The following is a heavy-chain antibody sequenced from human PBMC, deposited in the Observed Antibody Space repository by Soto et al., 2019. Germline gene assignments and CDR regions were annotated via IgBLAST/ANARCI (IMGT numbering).Heavy chain of an antibody. D-gene: IGHD2-15*01. J-gene: IGHJ5*02. CDR2: IIPIFGTR. CDR1: GYTFTGYY. V-gene: IGHV1-69*13. CDR3: AKDGGREGYFGNWFDP. Sequence: SVKVSCKASGYTFTGYYMHWVRQAPGQGLEWLGRIIPIFGTRDYAQKFQGRVTISADESTTTAYMELSSLRSDDTAVYYCAKDGGREGYFGNWFDPWGQGTLVTVSS.